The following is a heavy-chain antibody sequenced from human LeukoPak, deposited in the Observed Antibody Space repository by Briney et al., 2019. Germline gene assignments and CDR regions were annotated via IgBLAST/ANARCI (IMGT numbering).Heavy chain of an antibody. Sequence: SETLSLTCAVYGGSFSGYYWSWILQPPGKGLEWIGEINHSGSTNYNPSLKSRVTISVDTSKNQFSLKLSSVTAADTAVYYCASPGSGWYADAFDIWGQGTMVTVSS. CDR1: GGSFSGYY. CDR3: ASPGSGWYADAFDI. CDR2: INHSGST. V-gene: IGHV4-34*01. D-gene: IGHD6-19*01. J-gene: IGHJ3*02.